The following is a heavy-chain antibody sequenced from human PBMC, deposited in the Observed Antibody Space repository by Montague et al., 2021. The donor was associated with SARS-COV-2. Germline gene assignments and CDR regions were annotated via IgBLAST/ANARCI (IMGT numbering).Heavy chain of an antibody. J-gene: IGHJ4*02. CDR3: AGGASGYDRVFDF. D-gene: IGHD5-12*01. V-gene: IGHV3-66*02. CDR1: GFTVSDYY. CDR2: IYSGGTT. Sequence: SLRLSCAASGFTVSDYYMSWVRQAPGKGLEWVSVIYSGGTTYYADSVKGRFTISRDNSKNTLYLQMNSLGPEDTAVYYCAGGASGYDRVFDFWGQGTMVTVSP.